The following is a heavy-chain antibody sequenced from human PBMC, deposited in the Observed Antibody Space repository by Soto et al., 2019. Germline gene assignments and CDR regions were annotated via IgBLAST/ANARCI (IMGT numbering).Heavy chain of an antibody. V-gene: IGHV4-30-4*01. J-gene: IGHJ4*02. CDR1: GGSISSGDYY. D-gene: IGHD1-26*01. CDR2: IYYSGST. Sequence: QVQLQESGPGLVKPSQTLSLTCTVSGGSISSGDYYWSWIRQPPGKGLEWIGYIYYSGSTYYNPSLKRRVTISVDTSKNQVSLQLSSVTAADTAVYYCAREGSGSSNYFDYWGQGTLVTVSS. CDR3: AREGSGSSNYFDY.